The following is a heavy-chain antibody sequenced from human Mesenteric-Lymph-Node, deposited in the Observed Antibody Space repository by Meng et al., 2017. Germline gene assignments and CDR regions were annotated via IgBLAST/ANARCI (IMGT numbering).Heavy chain of an antibody. Sequence: GSLRLSCTVSGYSISSGYYWGWIRQPPGKGLEWIGSIYHSGSTYYNPSLKSRVTITVDTSKNQFSLKLSSVTAADTAVYYCARDLLPPPTIGAQGMDVWGQGTTVTVAS. CDR3: ARDLLPPPTIGAQGMDV. CDR1: GYSISSGYY. CDR2: IYHSGST. D-gene: IGHD6-13*01. V-gene: IGHV4-38-2*02. J-gene: IGHJ6*02.